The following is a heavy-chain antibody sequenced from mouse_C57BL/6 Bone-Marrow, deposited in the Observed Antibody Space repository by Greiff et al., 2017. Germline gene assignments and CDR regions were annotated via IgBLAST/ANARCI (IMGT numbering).Heavy chain of an antibody. CDR3: AREAVYDGYYFWYFDV. D-gene: IGHD2-3*01. Sequence: QVQLQQSGAELMKPGASVKLSCKATGCTFTGYWIEWVKQRPGHGLEWIGEILPGSGSTNYNEKFKGKATFTADTSSNTAYMQLSSLTTEDSAIYYCAREAVYDGYYFWYFDVWGTGTTVTVSS. J-gene: IGHJ1*03. CDR1: GCTFTGYW. V-gene: IGHV1-9*01. CDR2: ILPGSGST.